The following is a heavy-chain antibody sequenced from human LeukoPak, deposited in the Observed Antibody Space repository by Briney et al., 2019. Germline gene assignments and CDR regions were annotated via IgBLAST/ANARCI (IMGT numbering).Heavy chain of an antibody. CDR3: ARDYVGALGY. J-gene: IGHJ4*02. V-gene: IGHV4-39*07. CDR2: IYYSGST. D-gene: IGHD1-26*01. Sequence: PSETLSLTCTVSGASISTSNSYWGWIRQPPGKGLEWIGSIYYSGSTYYNPSLKSRVTISLDTSKNQFSLRLSSVTAADTAIYYCARDYVGALGYWGLGTLVTVSS. CDR1: GASISTSNSY.